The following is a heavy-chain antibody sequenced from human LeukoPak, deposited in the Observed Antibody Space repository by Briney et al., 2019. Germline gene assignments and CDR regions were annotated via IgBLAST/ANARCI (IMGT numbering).Heavy chain of an antibody. Sequence: SETLSLTCTVSGDSISSSSYYWGWIRQLPGKGLEWIGSIYYSGSTYYNPSLKSRVTISVDTSKNQFSLKLSSVTAADTAVYYCARHLRFRVWGGLFPPYFDYWGQGTLVTVSS. CDR3: ARHLRFRVWGGLFPPYFDY. CDR1: GDSISSSSYY. CDR2: IYYSGST. V-gene: IGHV4-39*01. J-gene: IGHJ4*02. D-gene: IGHD3-16*01.